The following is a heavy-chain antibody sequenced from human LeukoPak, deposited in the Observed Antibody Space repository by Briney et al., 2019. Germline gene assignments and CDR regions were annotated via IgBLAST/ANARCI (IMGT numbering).Heavy chain of an antibody. Sequence: AGGSLRLSCAASGFTFSSYDMHWVRQATGKGLEWVSAIGTAGDPYYPGSVKGRFTISRENAKNSLYLQMNSLRAGDTAMYYCARGAKREFGELLSPLDYWGQGTLVTVSS. CDR3: ARGAKREFGELLSPLDY. CDR2: IGTAGDP. CDR1: GFTFSSYD. V-gene: IGHV3-13*05. J-gene: IGHJ4*02. D-gene: IGHD3-10*01.